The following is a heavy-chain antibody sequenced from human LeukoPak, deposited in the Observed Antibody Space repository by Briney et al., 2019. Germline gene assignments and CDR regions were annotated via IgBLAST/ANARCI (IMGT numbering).Heavy chain of an antibody. CDR3: AVNSPLDY. Sequence: GGSLRLSCAASGFSFSHYWMTWIRQAPGKGLEWVANINQDGSEKYYVDSVKGRFTISRDNAKNSLYLQMNSLRAEDTAVYYCAVNSPLDYWGQGTLVTLSS. V-gene: IGHV3-7*01. J-gene: IGHJ4*02. CDR1: GFSFSHYW. CDR2: INQDGSEK.